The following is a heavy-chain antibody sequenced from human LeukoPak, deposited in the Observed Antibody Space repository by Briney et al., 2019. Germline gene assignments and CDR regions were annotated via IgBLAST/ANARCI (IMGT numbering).Heavy chain of an antibody. CDR1: GFTFSSYE. Sequence: GGSLRLSCAASGFTFSSYEMNWVRQAPGKGLDWVSYISSSGSTIYYADSVKGRFTISRDNAKNSLYLQMNSLRAEDTAVYYCARDLEDGYNFPFFDYWGQGTLVTVSS. CDR2: ISSSGSTI. J-gene: IGHJ4*02. V-gene: IGHV3-48*03. CDR3: ARDLEDGYNFPFFDY. D-gene: IGHD5-24*01.